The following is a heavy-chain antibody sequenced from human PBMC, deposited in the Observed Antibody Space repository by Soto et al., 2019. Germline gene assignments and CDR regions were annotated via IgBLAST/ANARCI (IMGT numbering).Heavy chain of an antibody. J-gene: IGHJ6*03. CDR3: ARGLILCFGELSRRGGYYYYMDV. V-gene: IGHV4-34*01. Sequence: QVQLQQWGAGLLKPSETLSLTCAVYGGSFSGYQWTWIRQTPGKGLEWSGEINDSGNINYNPSLKSRVTIFLDTPKKQISLKLSSVTAADTAVYYCARGLILCFGELSRRGGYYYYMDVWGEGTTVIVSS. D-gene: IGHD3-10*01. CDR1: GGSFSGYQ. CDR2: INDSGNI.